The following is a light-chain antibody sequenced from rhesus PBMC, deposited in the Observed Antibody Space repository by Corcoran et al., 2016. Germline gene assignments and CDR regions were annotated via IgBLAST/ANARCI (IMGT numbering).Light chain of an antibody. CDR1: QGISNW. CDR3: QQHNSNPPT. V-gene: IGKV1-33*02. J-gene: IGKJ3*01. Sequence: DIQMTQSPSSLSASVGDRVTITCQASQGISNWLAWYQQKPGKAPKLLIYAASSLQSVVPSRFSGSGPGSEFTLTISSLQPEDFATYYCQQHNSNPPTFGPGPKLDIK. CDR2: AAS.